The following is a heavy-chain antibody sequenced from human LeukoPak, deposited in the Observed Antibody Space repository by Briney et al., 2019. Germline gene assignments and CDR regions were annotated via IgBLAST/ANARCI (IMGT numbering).Heavy chain of an antibody. CDR1: GYTFTSYG. Sequence: ASVKVSCKASGYTFTSYGISWVRQAPGQGLEWMGWISAYNGNTNYAQKLQGRVTMTTDTSTSTAYMELRSLRSDDTAVYYCARTRVVRGVIDPFFDYWGQGTLVTVSS. CDR2: ISAYNGNT. J-gene: IGHJ4*02. CDR3: ARTRVVRGVIDPFFDY. V-gene: IGHV1-18*01. D-gene: IGHD3-10*01.